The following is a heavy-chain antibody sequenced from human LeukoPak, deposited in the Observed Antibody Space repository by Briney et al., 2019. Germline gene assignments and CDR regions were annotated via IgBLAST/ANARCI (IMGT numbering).Heavy chain of an antibody. J-gene: IGHJ4*02. V-gene: IGHV1-2*02. CDR1: GYTFSAYY. CDR3: TRISVTGTYFDN. Sequence: ASVKVSCKASGYTFSAYYMHWVRQAPGQGLEWMGWINPNSGGTNFAQKFQGRVTLTRDTSISTAYMELSRLKSDDTAVYYCTRISVTGTYFDNWGQGTPVTVSS. D-gene: IGHD1-7*01. CDR2: INPNSGGT.